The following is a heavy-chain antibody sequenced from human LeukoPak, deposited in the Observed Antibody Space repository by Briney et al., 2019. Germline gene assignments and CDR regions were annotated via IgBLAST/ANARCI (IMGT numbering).Heavy chain of an antibody. CDR3: ARDAEPYDSSGYYWYFDL. V-gene: IGHV1-18*01. D-gene: IGHD3-22*01. CDR1: GYTFTSYG. Sequence: ASVEVSCKASGYTFTSYGISWVRQAPGQGLEWMGWISSYNGNTNYAQKLQDRVTMTTDTSTSTAYMELRSLRSDDTAVYYCARDAEPYDSSGYYWYFDLWGRGTLVIVSS. CDR2: ISSYNGNT. J-gene: IGHJ2*01.